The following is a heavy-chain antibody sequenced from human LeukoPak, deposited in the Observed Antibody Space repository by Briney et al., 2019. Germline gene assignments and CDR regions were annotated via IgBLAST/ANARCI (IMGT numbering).Heavy chain of an antibody. CDR1: GFTFSSSW. CDR3: ARDRSRWSTTAGADV. CDR2: IDSDETST. J-gene: IGHJ6*01. Sequence: QPGGSLRLSCAAPGFTFSSSWMHWVRQAPGKGLVCVSRIDSDETSTNYADFVNGRFTISRDNAKNTLYLQMNSLRAEDTAVYYCARDRSRWSTTAGADVWGQGTTVTVSS. D-gene: IGHD1-1*01. V-gene: IGHV3-74*01.